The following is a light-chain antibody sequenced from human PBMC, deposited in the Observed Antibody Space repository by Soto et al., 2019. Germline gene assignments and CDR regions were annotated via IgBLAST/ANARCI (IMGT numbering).Light chain of an antibody. CDR3: LLSYSGARLVV. V-gene: IGLV7-46*01. Sequence: QAVVTQEPSLTVSPGGTVTLTCGSSTGPVTSGHYPYWFQQKPGQAPRTLIYDTSNKHSWTPARFSGSLLGGKAALTLSGAQPEDEAEYHCLLSYSGARLVVFGGGTKVTVL. CDR2: DTS. J-gene: IGLJ3*02. CDR1: TGPVTSGHY.